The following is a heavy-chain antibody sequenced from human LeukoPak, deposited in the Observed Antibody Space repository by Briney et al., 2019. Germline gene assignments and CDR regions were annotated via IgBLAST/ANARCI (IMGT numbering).Heavy chain of an antibody. Sequence: GRSPRLSCAASGFTFDDYAMHWVRQAPGKGLEWVSGISWNSGSIGYADSVKGRFTISRDNAKNSLYLQMNSLRAEDTALYYCAKGKGTWIQLWTFDYWGQGTLVTVSS. J-gene: IGHJ4*02. CDR2: ISWNSGSI. CDR3: AKGKGTWIQLWTFDY. CDR1: GFTFDDYA. V-gene: IGHV3-9*01. D-gene: IGHD5-18*01.